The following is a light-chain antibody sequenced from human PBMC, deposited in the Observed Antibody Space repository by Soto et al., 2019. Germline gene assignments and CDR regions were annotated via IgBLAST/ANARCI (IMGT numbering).Light chain of an antibody. V-gene: IGLV2-14*03. Sequence: QSALTQPASLSGSPGQSITISCIGTNNGVGGYVSWYQQHPGKAPKLIIYDVSNRPSGVSNRFSGPKSGTTASLTISGLQAEDEADYYCSSYTSGSPSSCVFGPGTKVTVL. CDR3: SSYTSGSPSSCV. J-gene: IGLJ1*01. CDR1: NNGVGGY. CDR2: DVS.